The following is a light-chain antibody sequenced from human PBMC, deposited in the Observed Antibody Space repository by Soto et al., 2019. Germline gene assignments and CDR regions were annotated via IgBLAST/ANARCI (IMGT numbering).Light chain of an antibody. J-gene: IGKJ2*01. CDR3: QQYARPPFA. Sequence: IVLTQSPGSLCLSPGERATFSCRASQRISSSYLAWYQQKPGQAPRLLLYDAYSRATGIPDRVSGSGSGTDFTLTISRLEPEDFAVYYCQQYARPPFAFGQGTKVDIK. CDR2: DAY. CDR1: QRISSSY. V-gene: IGKV3-20*01.